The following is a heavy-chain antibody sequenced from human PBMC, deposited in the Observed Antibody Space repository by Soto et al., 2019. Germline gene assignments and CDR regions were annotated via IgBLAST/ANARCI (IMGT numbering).Heavy chain of an antibody. D-gene: IGHD3-10*01. CDR2: IWYDGSKK. J-gene: IGHJ4*02. Sequence: QVQLVESGGGVVQPGRSLRLSCAASGFTFSSYGMHWVRQAPGKGLEWVAVIWYDGSKKYYADSVKGRFTISRDNSKNTLYLQMNSLRAEDTAVYYCARDPFAEWFGECGVDYWGQGTLVTVSS. V-gene: IGHV3-33*01. CDR3: ARDPFAEWFGECGVDY. CDR1: GFTFSSYG.